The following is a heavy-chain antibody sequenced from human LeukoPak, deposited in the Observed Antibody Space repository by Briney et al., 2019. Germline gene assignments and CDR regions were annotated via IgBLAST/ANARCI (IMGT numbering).Heavy chain of an antibody. D-gene: IGHD6-19*01. CDR2: ISSSGSTI. V-gene: IGHV3-48*04. CDR1: GFTFSNYG. Sequence: GGSLRLSCAASGFTFSNYGMSWVRQAPGKELEWVSYISSSGSTIYYADSVKGRFTISRDNAKNSLYLQMNSLRAEDTAVYYCAKLTGYSSGWYGWGQGTLVTVSS. J-gene: IGHJ4*02. CDR3: AKLTGYSSGWYG.